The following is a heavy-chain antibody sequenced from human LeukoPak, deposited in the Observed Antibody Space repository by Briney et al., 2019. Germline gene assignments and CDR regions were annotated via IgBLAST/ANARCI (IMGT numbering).Heavy chain of an antibody. CDR1: GGSISSGSYY. CDR3: TRALCINGVCEWFDP. V-gene: IGHV4-61*02. CDR2: LSTRGNT. Sequence: PSQTLSLTCTVSGGSISSGSYYWSWIRQPAGKGREWIGRLSTRGNTNYNPSLESRVTISGDTSKNQFSLQLRPVTAADTAVYYCTRALCINGVCEWFDPWGQGTLVTVSS. J-gene: IGHJ5*02. D-gene: IGHD2-8*01.